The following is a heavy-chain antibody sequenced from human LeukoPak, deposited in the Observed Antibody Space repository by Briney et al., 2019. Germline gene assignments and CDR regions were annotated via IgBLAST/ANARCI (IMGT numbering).Heavy chain of an antibody. CDR3: AKQGNDFWSGYSTYYYYYMDV. CDR1: GFNFSTYT. J-gene: IGHJ6*03. V-gene: IGHV3-21*04. Sequence: GGSLRLSCAASGFNFSTYTMHWVRQAPGKGLEWLSSISSSYRYIYYADSVKGRFTISRDNARKSMYLQMNSVRAEDTAVYYCAKQGNDFWSGYSTYYYYYMDVWGKGTTVTVSS. D-gene: IGHD3-3*01. CDR2: ISSSYRYI.